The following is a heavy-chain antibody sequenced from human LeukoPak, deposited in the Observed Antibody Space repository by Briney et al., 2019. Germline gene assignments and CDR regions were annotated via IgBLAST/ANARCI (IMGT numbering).Heavy chain of an antibody. CDR3: ARASTWVAVAGTLDY. Sequence: ASVKVSCKASGYTFTGYYMHWVRQAPGQGLEWMGWMNPNSGNTGYAQKFQGRVTMTRDMSTSTVYMELSSLRSEDTAVYYCARASTWVAVAGTLDYWGQGTLVTVSS. CDR2: MNPNSGNT. CDR1: GYTFTGYY. D-gene: IGHD6-19*01. V-gene: IGHV1-8*02. J-gene: IGHJ4*02.